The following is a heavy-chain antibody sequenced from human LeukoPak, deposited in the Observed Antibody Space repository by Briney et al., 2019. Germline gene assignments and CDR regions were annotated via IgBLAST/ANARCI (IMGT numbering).Heavy chain of an antibody. Sequence: SETLSLTCAVYGGSFSGYYWSWIRQPPGKGLEWIGEINHSGSTNYNPSLKSRVTISVDTSKNQFSLKLSSVTAADTAVYYCARVPLYCSSTSCYITGRYYYYYGMDVWGRGTTVTVSS. CDR2: INHSGST. CDR1: GGSFSGYY. D-gene: IGHD2-2*02. V-gene: IGHV4-34*01. CDR3: ARVPLYCSSTSCYITGRYYYYYGMDV. J-gene: IGHJ6*02.